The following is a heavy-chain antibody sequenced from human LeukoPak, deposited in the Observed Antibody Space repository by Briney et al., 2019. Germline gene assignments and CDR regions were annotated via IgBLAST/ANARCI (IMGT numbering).Heavy chain of an antibody. V-gene: IGHV3-53*01. CDR1: GLTVSSNY. J-gene: IGHJ6*04. CDR2: IYSGGRT. CDR3: ARVPHYHYVMDV. Sequence: GGSLGLSCAASGLTVSSNYMSWVRQAPGKGLECVPVIYSGGRTYYADSVKGRFTISRDNSKNTLYLQMNSLRGEDTAVYYCARVPHYHYVMDVWGKGTTVTVSS.